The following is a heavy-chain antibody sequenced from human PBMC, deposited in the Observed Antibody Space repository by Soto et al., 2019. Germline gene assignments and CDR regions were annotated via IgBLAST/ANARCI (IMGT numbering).Heavy chain of an antibody. V-gene: IGHV1-69*01. J-gene: IGHJ4*02. CDR3: AREGKYTSGHYKRFFED. CDR1: GGTFGSYA. D-gene: IGHD3-22*01. Sequence: QVHLVQSGVEVEKPGSSVTVACTASGGTFGSYAFNWVRQAPGQGLEWMGGIIPMSGTTDYAQKFRGRLTTNADESTKTVYMHLSSLRSEDTAIYYCAREGKYTSGHYKRFFEDWGQGTLVTVSS. CDR2: IIPMSGTT.